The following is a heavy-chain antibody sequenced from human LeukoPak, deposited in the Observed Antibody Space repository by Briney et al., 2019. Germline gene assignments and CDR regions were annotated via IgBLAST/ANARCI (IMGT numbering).Heavy chain of an antibody. Sequence: PGGSLGLSCAASGFAFSSYAMSWVRQAPGRGLEWVSAISGSGGSTYYADSVKGRFTISRDNSKNTLYLQMNSLRAEDTAVYYCVKESHGITIFGVVIAPPGYWGQGTLVTVSS. J-gene: IGHJ4*02. CDR1: GFAFSSYA. CDR2: ISGSGGST. CDR3: VKESHGITIFGVVIAPPGY. D-gene: IGHD3-3*01. V-gene: IGHV3-23*01.